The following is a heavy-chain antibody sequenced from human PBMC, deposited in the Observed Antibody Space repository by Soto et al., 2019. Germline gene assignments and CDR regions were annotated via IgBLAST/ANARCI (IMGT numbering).Heavy chain of an antibody. Sequence: GGSLRLSCAASGFTFSTYGMHWVRQAPGKGLEWVAIILYDGSNKYYAASVKGRFTISRDNSKNTLYLQMNSLRAEDTAVYYCAKDYYGSGSHYGMDVWGQGTTVTVS. V-gene: IGHV3-30*18. J-gene: IGHJ6*02. CDR2: ILYDGSNK. CDR3: AKDYYGSGSHYGMDV. CDR1: GFTFSTYG. D-gene: IGHD3-10*01.